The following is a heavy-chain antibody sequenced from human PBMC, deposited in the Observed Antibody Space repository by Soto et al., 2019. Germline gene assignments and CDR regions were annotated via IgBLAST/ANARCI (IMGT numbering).Heavy chain of an antibody. CDR3: AKDGAPRYCDRSSCHPAGAY. CDR1: GFTFSNYG. CDR2: ISYDGSHK. D-gene: IGHD2-15*01. J-gene: IGHJ4*02. V-gene: IGHV3-30*18. Sequence: QVQLVESGGGVVQPGRSLRLSCAGSGFTFSNYGLHWVRQAPGKGLEWVAVISYDGSHKYYADSVKGRFTISRDNSNKMVYLKMDSLRAEDTAVYYCAKDGAPRYCDRSSCHPAGAYWGQENLVTVSS.